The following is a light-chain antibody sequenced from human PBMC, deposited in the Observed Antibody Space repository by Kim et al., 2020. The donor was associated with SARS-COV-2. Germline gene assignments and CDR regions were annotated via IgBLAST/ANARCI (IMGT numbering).Light chain of an antibody. CDR3: QLYNIWPYI. Sequence: SVSPGESPPLPCRACQCVYRLFVLYQQNPGQAPTLLIYCASTRASCIPSRFSGSVSGTVFTLTISSLLSEVFAVFSCQLYNIWPYIFGQGTNLEI. V-gene: IGKV3-15*01. CDR2: CAS. CDR1: QCVYRL. J-gene: IGKJ2*01.